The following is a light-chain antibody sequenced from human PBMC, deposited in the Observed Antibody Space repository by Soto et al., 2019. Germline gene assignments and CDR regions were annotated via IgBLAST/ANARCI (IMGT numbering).Light chain of an antibody. CDR3: QVWDSSSDHWV. Sequence: SYELTQPPSVSVAPGKTARITCGGNNIGSKSVHWYQQKPGRAPVLVIYYGADRPSGIPERFSGSNSGNTATLTISRVEAGDEADYYCQVWDSSSDHWVFGGGTKLTVL. CDR2: YGA. CDR1: NIGSKS. J-gene: IGLJ3*02. V-gene: IGLV3-21*04.